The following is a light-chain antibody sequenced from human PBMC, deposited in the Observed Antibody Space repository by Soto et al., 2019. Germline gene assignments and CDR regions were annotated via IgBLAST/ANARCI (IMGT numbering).Light chain of an antibody. CDR2: RDS. J-gene: IGLJ1*01. CDR3: QVWDSSTAPYV. V-gene: IGLV3-9*01. CDR1: NIGSKN. Sequence: SYELTQPLSVSVALGQTARITCGGNNIGSKNVHWYQQKPGQAPVLVIYRDSNRPSGIPERFSGSNSGNTATLTISRAQAGDEADYYCQVWDSSTAPYVFGPGTKLTVL.